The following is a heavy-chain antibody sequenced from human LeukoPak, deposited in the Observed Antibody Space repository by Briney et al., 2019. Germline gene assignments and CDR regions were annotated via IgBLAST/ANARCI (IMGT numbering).Heavy chain of an antibody. J-gene: IGHJ4*02. CDR3: ARGSSGSTFDY. CDR2: INPSGGST. Sequence: ASVKVSCKTSGYTITSYYMHWVRRAPGQGLEWMGIINPSGGSTSYAQKFQGRVTMTRDTSTSTVYMELSSLRSEDTAVYYCARGSSGSTFDYWGQGTLVTVSS. V-gene: IGHV1-46*01. D-gene: IGHD1-26*01. CDR1: GYTITSYY.